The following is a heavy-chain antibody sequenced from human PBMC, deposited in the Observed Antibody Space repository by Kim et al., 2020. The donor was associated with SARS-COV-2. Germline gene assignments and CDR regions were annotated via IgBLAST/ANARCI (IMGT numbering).Heavy chain of an antibody. Sequence: ASVKVSCKASGYTFTSYAMNWVRQAPGQGLEWMGWINTNTGNPTYAQGFTGRFVFSLDTSVSTAYLQISSLKAEDTAVYYCARARGIYDSSGYYKFDPWGQGTLVTVSS. CDR1: GYTFTSYA. CDR3: ARARGIYDSSGYYKFDP. D-gene: IGHD3-22*01. V-gene: IGHV7-4-1*02. J-gene: IGHJ5*02. CDR2: INTNTGNP.